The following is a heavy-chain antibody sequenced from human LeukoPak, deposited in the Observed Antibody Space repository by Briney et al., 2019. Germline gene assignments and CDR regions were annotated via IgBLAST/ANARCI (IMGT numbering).Heavy chain of an antibody. CDR1: GFTYSSYS. V-gene: IGHV3-21*01. CDR2: ISSSSSYI. D-gene: IGHD3-9*01. Sequence: GGSLRLSCAASGFTYSSYSMNWVRQAPGKGLEWVSSISSSSSYIYYADSVKGRFTISRDNAKNSLYLQMNSLRAEDTAVYYCARATTRYFDWLPLDYWAQGTLVTVSS. J-gene: IGHJ4*02. CDR3: ARATTRYFDWLPLDY.